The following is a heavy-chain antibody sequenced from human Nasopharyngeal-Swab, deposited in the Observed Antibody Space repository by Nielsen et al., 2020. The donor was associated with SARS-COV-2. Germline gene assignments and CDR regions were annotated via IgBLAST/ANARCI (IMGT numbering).Heavy chain of an antibody. V-gene: IGHV1-69*10. D-gene: IGHD2-2*01. Sequence: SVKVSCKASGGTFSSSAISWARQATGQGLEWMGEINPMLGIPNYAQKFQGRVTITADRSRSTIYMELTSLRSEDTAVYYCARPSVVCSSTSCYDFWCQGTLVTVSS. J-gene: IGHJ4*02. CDR3: ARPSVVCSSTSCYDF. CDR2: INPMLGIP. CDR1: GGTFSSSA.